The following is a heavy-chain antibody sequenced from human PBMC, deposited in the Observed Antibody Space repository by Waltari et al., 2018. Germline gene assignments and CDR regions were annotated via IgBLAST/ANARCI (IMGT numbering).Heavy chain of an antibody. J-gene: IGHJ6*03. CDR1: GGSFSNYT. CDR3: ASPLPDYIDFGIKDFYYYYMDV. CDR2: VIPTVGLA. Sequence: QFQLLQSGAEVKKPGSSVKISCKASGGSFSNYTVSWVRQAPGQGLEWMGGVIPTVGLATYAQKFQGRVTITADNATSTAYMELSSLRSEDTAVYYCASPLPDYIDFGIKDFYYYYMDVWGKGTTVTVS. D-gene: IGHD3-9*01. V-gene: IGHV1-69*10.